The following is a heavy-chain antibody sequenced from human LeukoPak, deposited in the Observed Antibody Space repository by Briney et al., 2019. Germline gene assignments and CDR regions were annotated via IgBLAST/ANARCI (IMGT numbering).Heavy chain of an antibody. CDR1: GGSISSGSYY. CDR2: IYTSGST. J-gene: IGHJ4*02. D-gene: IGHD2-15*01. V-gene: IGHV4-61*02. CDR3: ARGYCSGGSCHPLDY. Sequence: PSQTLSLTCTVSGGSISSGSYYWSWIRQPAGKGLEWIGRIYTSGSTNYNPSLKSRVTISVHTSKNQFSLKLSSVTAADTAVYYCARGYCSGGSCHPLDYWGQGTLVTVSS.